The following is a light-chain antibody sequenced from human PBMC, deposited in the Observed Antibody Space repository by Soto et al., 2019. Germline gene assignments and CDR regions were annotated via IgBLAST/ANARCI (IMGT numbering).Light chain of an antibody. CDR1: SSDDGGHNF. Sequence: QSVLTQPPSASGSPGQSVTISCTGTSSDDGGHNFVSWYQHHPGKAPKLMIYEVSKRPSGVPDRFSASKSGNTASLTVSGLQAEDEADYYCSSYAGRYNFYVFGTGTKV. CDR3: SSYAGRYNFYV. V-gene: IGLV2-8*01. J-gene: IGLJ1*01. CDR2: EVS.